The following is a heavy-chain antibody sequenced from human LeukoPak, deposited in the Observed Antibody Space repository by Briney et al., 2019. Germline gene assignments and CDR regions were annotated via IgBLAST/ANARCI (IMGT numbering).Heavy chain of an antibody. CDR2: ISPDDSDT. J-gene: IGHJ4*02. D-gene: IGHD1-26*01. CDR3: VGGGSYYTPCDY. CDR1: GYSFTSYW. V-gene: IGHV5-51*01. Sequence: GESLKISCKGSGYSFTSYWIGWVRQMPGKGLEWMGIISPDDSDTRYTPSFQGQVTISVDKSISTAYLQWSSLKASDTAMYYCVGGGSYYTPCDYWGQGTLVTVSS.